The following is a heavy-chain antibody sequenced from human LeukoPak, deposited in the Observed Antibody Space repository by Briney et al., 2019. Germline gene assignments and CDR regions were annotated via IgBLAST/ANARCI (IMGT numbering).Heavy chain of an antibody. CDR2: ISGGGGST. V-gene: IGHV3-23*01. J-gene: IGHJ4*02. Sequence: GGSLRLSCAASGFTFTSYSMYWVRQAPGKGLEWVSTISGGGGSTYYADSVKGRFTISRDNSKNTLYLQVNSLRAEDTAVYYCAEGGKWDVTPFDYWGQGTLVTVSS. CDR1: GFTFTSYS. CDR3: AEGGKWDVTPFDY. D-gene: IGHD1-26*01.